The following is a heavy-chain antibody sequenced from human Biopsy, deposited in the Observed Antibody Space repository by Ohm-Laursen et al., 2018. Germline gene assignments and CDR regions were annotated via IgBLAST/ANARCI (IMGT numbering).Heavy chain of an antibody. V-gene: IGHV3-11*01. CDR1: GFSFNDYH. CDR2: ISGGGTI. J-gene: IGHJ4*02. Sequence: SLRLSCSASGFSFNDYHMRWIRQAPGRGLEWVSYISGGGTIYYGDSMKGRVTISRDNAKNSLYLQMHSLRAEDTAEYYCARHLRYNDYWGQGTLVTVSS. D-gene: IGHD3-9*01. CDR3: ARHLRYNDY.